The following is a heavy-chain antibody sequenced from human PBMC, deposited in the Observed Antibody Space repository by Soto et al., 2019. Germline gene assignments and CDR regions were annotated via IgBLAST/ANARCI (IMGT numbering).Heavy chain of an antibody. CDR2: ISYDGSNK. V-gene: IGHV3-30*18. CDR3: AKDLADYYYYGMDV. CDR1: GFTFSSYG. Sequence: PGGSLRLSCAASGFTFSSYGMHWVRQAPGKGLEWVAVISYDGSNKYYADSVKGRFTISRDNSKNTLYLQMNSLRAEDTAVYYCAKDLADYYYYGMDVWGQGTTVTVS. J-gene: IGHJ6*02.